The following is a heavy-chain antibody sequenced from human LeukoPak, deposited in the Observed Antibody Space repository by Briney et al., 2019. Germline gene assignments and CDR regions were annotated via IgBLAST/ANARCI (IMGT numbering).Heavy chain of an antibody. D-gene: IGHD6-19*01. CDR2: IYHTGIT. V-gene: IGHV4-30-2*06. J-gene: IGHJ4*02. CDR1: GGSISRGGYS. CDR3: VRLHKTRGEATGWYYFDT. Sequence: SQTLSLTCGVSGGSISRGGYSWSWIRQSPRKGLEWIGYIYHTGITHYNPSLKSRLTISMDKSTNKFSLNLTSVSAADTAVYYCVRLHKTRGEATGWYYFDTWGPGTQVTVSS.